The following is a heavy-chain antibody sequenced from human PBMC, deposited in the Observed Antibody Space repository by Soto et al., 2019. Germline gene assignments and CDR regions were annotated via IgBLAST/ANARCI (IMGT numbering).Heavy chain of an antibody. D-gene: IGHD6-19*01. CDR1: GSSISSSSYY. J-gene: IGHJ4*02. Sequence: SETLSLTGTVSGSSISSSSYYWGWIRQPPGKGLEWIGSIYYSGSTYYNPSLKSRVTISVDTSKNQFSLKLSSVTAADTAVYYCARHFDLAVAGIYFDYWGQGTLVTVSS. V-gene: IGHV4-39*01. CDR3: ARHFDLAVAGIYFDY. CDR2: IYYSGST.